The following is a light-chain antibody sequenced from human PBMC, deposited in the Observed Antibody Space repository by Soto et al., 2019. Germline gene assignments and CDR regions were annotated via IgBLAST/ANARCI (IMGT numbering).Light chain of an antibody. CDR2: GAS. CDR1: QSVTTN. J-gene: IGKJ5*01. Sequence: EVVMTQSAATLSVSPGERATLSCRASQSVTTNMAWYQQKPGQAPRLLIYGASNRATGIPARFSGSGSGTDFTLTISSLEPEDFAVYYCQQRSNWPPITFGQGTRLEIK. CDR3: QQRSNWPPIT. V-gene: IGKV3-11*01.